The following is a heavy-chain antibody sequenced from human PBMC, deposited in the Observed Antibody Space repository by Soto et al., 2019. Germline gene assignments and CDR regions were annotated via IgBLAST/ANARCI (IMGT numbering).Heavy chain of an antibody. CDR3: ARESDGANSL. Sequence: PGGSLRLSCAASGLTFYNYDMSWVRQAPGKGLEWVSSIDGDGGSACYADSVKGRFTISRDNAKNTLYLQMNSLRAEDTAVYYCARESDGANSLWGQGTLVTVSS. CDR2: IDGDGGSA. J-gene: IGHJ4*02. D-gene: IGHD4-17*01. CDR1: GLTFYNYD. V-gene: IGHV3-74*01.